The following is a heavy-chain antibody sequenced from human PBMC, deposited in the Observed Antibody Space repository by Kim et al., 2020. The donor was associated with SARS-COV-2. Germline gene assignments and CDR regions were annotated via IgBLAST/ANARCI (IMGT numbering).Heavy chain of an antibody. J-gene: IGHJ6*02. CDR3: ARDPPRGITMVRGVQTYYYYGMDV. CDR2: IWYDGSNK. V-gene: IGHV3-33*08. Sequence: GVSLRLSCAASGFTFSSYGMHWVRQAPGKGLEWVAVIWYDGSNKYYADSVKGRFTISRDNSKNTLYLQMNSLRAEDTAVYYCARDPPRGITMVRGVQTYYYYGMDVWGQGTTVTVSS. D-gene: IGHD3-10*01. CDR1: GFTFSSYG.